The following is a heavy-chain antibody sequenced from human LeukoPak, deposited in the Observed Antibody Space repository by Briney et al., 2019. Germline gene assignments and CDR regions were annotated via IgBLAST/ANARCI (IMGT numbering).Heavy chain of an antibody. CDR1: GVTFSNHA. V-gene: IGHV3-23*01. CDR3: ANGAGRNTALVYFDY. J-gene: IGHJ4*02. CDR2: ITGSGGST. Sequence: PGGSLRLSCAASGVTFSNHAMSWVRQAPGKGLEWVSGITGSGGSTYHAESVKGRFTISRDNSKNTLYLEMNSLRAEDTALYYCANGAGRNTALVYFDYWGQGTLVTVSS. D-gene: IGHD5-18*01.